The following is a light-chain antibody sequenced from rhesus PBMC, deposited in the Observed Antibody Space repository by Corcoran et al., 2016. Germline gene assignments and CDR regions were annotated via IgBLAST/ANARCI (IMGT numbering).Light chain of an antibody. Sequence: DIQMTQSPSALSASVGDRVTISCRASQNIYSNLAWYQQKPGKAPKLLIYAASSLQTGIPSRFSGRGSGTDFTLPISSLQPEDSAAYYCQHYYDNPLTFGGGTKVEIK. CDR1: QNIYSN. J-gene: IGKJ4*01. V-gene: IGKV1S12*01. CDR3: QHYYDNPLT. CDR2: AAS.